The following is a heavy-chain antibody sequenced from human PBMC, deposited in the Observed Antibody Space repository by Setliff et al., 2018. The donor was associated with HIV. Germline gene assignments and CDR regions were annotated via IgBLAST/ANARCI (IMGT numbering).Heavy chain of an antibody. CDR3: ASAVGSSSWLRALDY. Sequence: SETLSLTCAVSGDSISSSNWWNWVRQPPGKGLEWIGEIYHSGSTNYNPSLKSRVTISVDKSKNQFSLKLTSVTAADTAVYYCASAVGSSSWLRALDYWGQGTLVT. J-gene: IGHJ4*02. CDR1: GDSISSSNW. D-gene: IGHD6-13*01. CDR2: IYHSGST. V-gene: IGHV4-4*02.